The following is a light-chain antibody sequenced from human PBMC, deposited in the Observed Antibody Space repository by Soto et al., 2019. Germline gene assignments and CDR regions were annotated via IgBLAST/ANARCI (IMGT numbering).Light chain of an antibody. CDR2: EVS. V-gene: IGLV2-8*01. J-gene: IGLJ1*01. CDR1: SSDVGGYNY. Sequence: QSALTQPPSASGSPGQSVTISCTGTSSDVGGYNYVSWYQQHPGKAPKLMIYEVSKRPSGVPDRFSGSKSGNTASLTVSGLQAEDEADYYCSSYAGSNHFVFGTGTTLTVL. CDR3: SSYAGSNHFV.